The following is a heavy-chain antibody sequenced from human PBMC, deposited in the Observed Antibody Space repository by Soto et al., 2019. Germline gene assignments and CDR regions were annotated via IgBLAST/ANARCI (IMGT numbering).Heavy chain of an antibody. D-gene: IGHD3-16*02. Sequence: GGSLRLSCAASGFTFSSYAMHWVRQAPGKGLEWVAVISYDGSNKYYADSVKGRFTISRDNSKNTLYLQMNSLRAEDTAVYYCAREGVTFGGVIAGFDYWGQGTLVTVSS. CDR3: AREGVTFGGVIAGFDY. V-gene: IGHV3-30-3*01. J-gene: IGHJ4*02. CDR1: GFTFSSYA. CDR2: ISYDGSNK.